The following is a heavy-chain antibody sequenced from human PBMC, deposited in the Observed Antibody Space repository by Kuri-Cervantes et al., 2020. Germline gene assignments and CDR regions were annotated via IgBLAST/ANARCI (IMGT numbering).Heavy chain of an antibody. Sequence: GESLKISCAASGFTFSSYGMHWVRQAPGKGLEWVAVIWCDGSNKYYADSVKGRFTISRDNSKNTLYLQMNSLRAEDTAVYYCARDPNYYDSSGYIDYWGQGTLVTVSS. V-gene: IGHV3-33*08. CDR1: GFTFSSYG. CDR3: ARDPNYYDSSGYIDY. D-gene: IGHD3-22*01. CDR2: IWCDGSNK. J-gene: IGHJ4*02.